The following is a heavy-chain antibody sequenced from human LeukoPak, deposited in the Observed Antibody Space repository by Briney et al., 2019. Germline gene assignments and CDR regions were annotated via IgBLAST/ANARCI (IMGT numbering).Heavy chain of an antibody. CDR1: GGSISSYY. Sequence: SETLSLTCTVSGGSISSYYWSWIRQPPGKGLEGIGYIYYSGSTNYNPALKSRVTISVDTSKNQFSLKLSSVTAADTAVYYCARGHHDFWSGFPVEPYYYMDVWGKGTTVTVSS. CDR3: ARGHHDFWSGFPVEPYYYMDV. V-gene: IGHV4-59*01. J-gene: IGHJ6*03. CDR2: IYYSGST. D-gene: IGHD3-3*01.